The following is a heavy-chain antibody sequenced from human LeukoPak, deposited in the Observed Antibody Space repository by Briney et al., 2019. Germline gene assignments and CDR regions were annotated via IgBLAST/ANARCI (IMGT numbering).Heavy chain of an antibody. J-gene: IGHJ4*02. CDR3: ARDKTYYYGSGSYSDY. CDR1: GGSISSYY. CDR2: IYTSGST. Sequence: SETLSLTCTVSGGSISSYYWSWIRQPAGKGLEWIGRIYTSGSTNYNPSLKSRVTMSVDTSKNQFSLKLSSVTAADTTVYYCARDKTYYYGSGSYSDYWGQGTLVTVSS. D-gene: IGHD3-10*01. V-gene: IGHV4-4*07.